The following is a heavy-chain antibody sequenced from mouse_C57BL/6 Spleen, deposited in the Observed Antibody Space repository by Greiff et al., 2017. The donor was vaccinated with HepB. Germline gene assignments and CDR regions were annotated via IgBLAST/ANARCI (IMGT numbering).Heavy chain of an antibody. CDR1: GYAFSSSW. CDR2: IYPGDGDT. J-gene: IGHJ2*01. D-gene: IGHD2-4*01. CDR3: ARMESIYYDYD. V-gene: IGHV1-82*01. Sequence: QVQLQQSGPELVKPGASVKISCKASGYAFSSSWMNWVKQRPGKGLEWIGRIYPGDGDTNYNGKFKGKATLTADKSSSTAYMQLSSLTSEDSAVYFCARMESIYYDYDWGQGTTLTVSS.